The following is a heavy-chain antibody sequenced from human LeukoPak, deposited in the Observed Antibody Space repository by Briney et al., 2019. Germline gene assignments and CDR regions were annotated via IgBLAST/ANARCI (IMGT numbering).Heavy chain of an antibody. J-gene: IGHJ6*03. Sequence: PGRSLRLSCAASGFTFSRHWMSWARHAPAKGLDWVANIKQDRREKSYTDSLKGRFNISRDNAKNSLYVQVNEPRAEDAAVYYCARGAYDISGYYYYYYYMDVWGKGTPVTVSS. V-gene: IGHV3-7*01. CDR1: GFTFSRHW. CDR2: IKQDRREK. CDR3: ARGAYDISGYYYYYYYMDV. D-gene: IGHD3-22*01.